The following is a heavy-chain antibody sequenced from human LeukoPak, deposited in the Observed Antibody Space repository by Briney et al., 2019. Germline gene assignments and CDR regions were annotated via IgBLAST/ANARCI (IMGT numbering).Heavy chain of an antibody. D-gene: IGHD2-15*01. CDR2: IKQDGSDK. CDR3: ARVGAATFYWYYMDG. V-gene: IGHV3-7*01. J-gene: IGHJ6*03. Sequence: GGSLRLFCDASGYRFRSYWMSWVREAPGKGPEWVANIKQDGSDKYYQDTLKGRFTVSRDNARTSLYLQINSLRVGDTAVYFCARVGAATFYWYYMDGWGKGTTVTVSS. CDR1: GYRFRSYW.